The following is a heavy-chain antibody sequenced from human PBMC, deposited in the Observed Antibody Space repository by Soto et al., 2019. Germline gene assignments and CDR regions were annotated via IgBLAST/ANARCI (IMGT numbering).Heavy chain of an antibody. CDR2: ISSSSSYI. V-gene: IGHV3-21*01. CDR3: ARVGSAYIIVGAIYN. Sequence: GGSLRLSCAASGFNFDDYAMHWVRQAPGKGLEWVSSISSSSSYIYYADSVKGRFTISRDNAKNSLYLQMNSLRAEDTAVYYCARVGSAYIIVGAIYNRGQETLLTISS. J-gene: IGHJ4*02. D-gene: IGHD1-26*01. CDR1: GFNFDDYA.